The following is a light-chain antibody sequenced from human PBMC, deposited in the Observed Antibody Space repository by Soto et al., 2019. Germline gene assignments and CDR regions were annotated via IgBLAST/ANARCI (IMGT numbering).Light chain of an antibody. CDR2: EVR. CDR1: SSDVGGYNY. Sequence: QSALTQPASVSGSPGQSITISCTGSSSDVGGYNYVSWYQQHPGEVPKLMIYEVRNRPTGISNRFSGSKSGNTASLTISGLRAEDEADYYCNSYTSSHTPFVFGTGTKVTVL. V-gene: IGLV2-14*01. CDR3: NSYTSSHTPFV. J-gene: IGLJ1*01.